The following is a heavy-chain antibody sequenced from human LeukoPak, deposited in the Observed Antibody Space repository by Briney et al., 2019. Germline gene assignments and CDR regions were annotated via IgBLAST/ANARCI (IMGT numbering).Heavy chain of an antibody. CDR2: IYHSGST. V-gene: IGHV4-38-2*01. CDR3: AGGENNYGSGRSYFDY. CDR1: GYSISSGYY. D-gene: IGHD3-10*01. Sequence: PSETLSLTCAVSGYSISSGYYWGWIRQPPGKGLEWIGSIYHSGSTYYNPSLKSRVTISVDTSKNQFSLKLSSVTAADTAAYYCAGGENNYGSGRSYFDYWGQGTLVSASS. J-gene: IGHJ4*02.